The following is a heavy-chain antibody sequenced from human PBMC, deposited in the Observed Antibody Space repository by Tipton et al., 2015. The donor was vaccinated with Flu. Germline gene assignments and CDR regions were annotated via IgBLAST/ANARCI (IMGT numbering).Heavy chain of an antibody. Sequence: QVQLVQSGAEVKKPGASVKVSCKASGYTFTDYYIHWVRQAPGQGLEWMGWMNSYNGATNFAQKFQGRVTMTGDSSTGTAYMELTRLTSDDTAVYYCARRDYSNYVSDPKNCFDPWGQGILVTVSS. CDR2: MNSYNGAT. J-gene: IGHJ5*02. D-gene: IGHD4-11*01. V-gene: IGHV1-2*02. CDR1: GYTFTDYY. CDR3: ARRDYSNYVSDPKNCFDP.